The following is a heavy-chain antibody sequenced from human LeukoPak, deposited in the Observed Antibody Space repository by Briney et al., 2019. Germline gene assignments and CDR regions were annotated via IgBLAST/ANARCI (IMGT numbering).Heavy chain of an antibody. Sequence: VKVSCKASGGTFSSYAISWVRQAPGQGLEWMGGIIPIFGTANYAQKFQGRVTITAGKSTSTAYMELSSLRSEDTAVYYCARGKMVRGVVWYFDYWGQGTLVTVSS. CDR3: ARGKMVRGVVWYFDY. D-gene: IGHD3-10*01. CDR2: IIPIFGTA. V-gene: IGHV1-69*06. J-gene: IGHJ4*02. CDR1: GGTFSSYA.